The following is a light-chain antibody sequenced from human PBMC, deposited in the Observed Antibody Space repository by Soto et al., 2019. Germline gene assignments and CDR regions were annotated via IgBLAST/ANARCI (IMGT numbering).Light chain of an antibody. J-gene: IGKJ1*01. V-gene: IGKV1-8*01. CDR2: GAS. Sequence: AIRMTQSPSSLSASTGDRATITCRASQGISNYLAWYQQKPGKAPKLLIYGASTLQSGVPSKFSGSGSGTDFTLTISCLQSEDFATYYCQQYYNYPRTFGQGTTVEIK. CDR3: QQYYNYPRT. CDR1: QGISNY.